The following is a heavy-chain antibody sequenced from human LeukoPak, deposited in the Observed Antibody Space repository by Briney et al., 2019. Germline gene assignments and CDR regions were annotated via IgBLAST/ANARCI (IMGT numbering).Heavy chain of an antibody. Sequence: GGSLRLSCAASGFPFTNYGMHWVRQAPGKGLEWVALISYDGSNKYYADSVKGRFTISRDNSKKTLYLQMNSLRPEDTAVFYCAGGTYHGDYWGRGTQVTVSS. CDR3: AGGTYHGDY. V-gene: IGHV3-30*03. CDR2: ISYDGSNK. J-gene: IGHJ4*02. D-gene: IGHD1-26*01. CDR1: GFPFTNYG.